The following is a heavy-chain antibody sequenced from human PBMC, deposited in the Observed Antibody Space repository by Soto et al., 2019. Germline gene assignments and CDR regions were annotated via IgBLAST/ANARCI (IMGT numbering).Heavy chain of an antibody. CDR1: GFTFSDYA. J-gene: IGHJ6*02. Sequence: EVQLLESGGGLAQPGGSLTLSCVASGFTFSDYAMSWVRQAPGKGLAWVSTITGGGAYTYDADSVEGRFTISRDNSKNTLYLQMKSLRAEDMAVYYCAKDAGDVRDWDCRGGSCSPDGMDVWGQGTTVTVSS. D-gene: IGHD2-15*01. CDR2: ITGGGAYT. V-gene: IGHV3-23*01. CDR3: AKDAGDVRDWDCRGGSCSPDGMDV.